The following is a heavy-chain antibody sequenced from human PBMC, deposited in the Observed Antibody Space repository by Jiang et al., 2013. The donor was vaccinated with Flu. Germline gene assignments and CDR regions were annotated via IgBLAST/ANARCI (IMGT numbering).Heavy chain of an antibody. J-gene: IGHJ6*02. V-gene: IGHV3-30-3*01. D-gene: IGHD3-22*01. CDR2: ISYDGSNK. CDR3: ARDYGYYDSSGYLTSLTYYYYYGMDV. Sequence: SCAASGFTFSSYAMHWVRQAPGKGLEWVAVISYDGSNKYHADSVKGRFTISRDNSKNTLYLQMNSLRAEDTAVYYCARDYGYYDSSGYLTSLTYYYYYGMDVWGQGTTVTVSS. CDR1: GFTFSSYA.